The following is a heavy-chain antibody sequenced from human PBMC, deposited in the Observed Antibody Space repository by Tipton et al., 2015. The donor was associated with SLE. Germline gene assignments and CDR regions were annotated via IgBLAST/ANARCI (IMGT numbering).Heavy chain of an antibody. D-gene: IGHD6-19*01. CDR2: INPNSGDT. J-gene: IGHJ4*02. V-gene: IGHV1-2*02. CDR3: ARDRGLVRGPYDY. CDR1: GYPFIGYY. Sequence: QSGPEVKKPGASVKVSCKASGYPFIGYYMHWVRQTPGQGLEWMGWINPNSGDTHYAQKFQGRVTMTRDTSISTAFMELRRLRSDDTAVYFCARDRGLVRGPYDYWGQGTLVTVSS.